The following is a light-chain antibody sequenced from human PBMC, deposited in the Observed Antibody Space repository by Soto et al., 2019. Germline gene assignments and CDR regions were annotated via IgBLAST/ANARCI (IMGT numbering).Light chain of an antibody. Sequence: QSALTQTASVSAAPGPSITISCTGTSSDVGSYDDVSWFQQHPGKAPKVLSYEVADRPSGVSDRFSGSKSGNTASLTISGLQTEDEGDYYCSSCTSSNPWVFGGGTKLTVL. J-gene: IGLJ3*02. CDR1: SSDVGSYDD. V-gene: IGLV2-14*01. CDR2: EVA. CDR3: SSCTSSNPWV.